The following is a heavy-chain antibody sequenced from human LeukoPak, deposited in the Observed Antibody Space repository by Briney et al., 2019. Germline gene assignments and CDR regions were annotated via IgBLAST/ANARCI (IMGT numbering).Heavy chain of an antibody. CDR3: ARSDGYGLVGI. D-gene: IGHD3-10*01. Sequence: SETLSLTCSVSGVSISSGSNYWGWIRQPPGETLEWIGSIYSSGNTYYNPSLKSRVIILIATARNHFSLNLSSVTAADPAVYYCARSDGYGLVGIWGQGTRVTVSS. J-gene: IGHJ3*02. V-gene: IGHV4-39*07. CDR1: GVSISSGSNY. CDR2: IYSSGNT.